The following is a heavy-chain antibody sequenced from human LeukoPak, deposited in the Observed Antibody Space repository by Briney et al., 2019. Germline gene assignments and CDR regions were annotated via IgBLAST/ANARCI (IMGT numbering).Heavy chain of an antibody. CDR2: INHSGST. CDR1: GGSISSGDYY. D-gene: IGHD3-22*01. Sequence: PSETLSLTCTVSGGSISSGDYYWSWIRQPPGKGLEWIGEINHSGSTNYDPSLKSRVTISVDTSKNQFSLKLSSVTAADTAVYYCARAEYDSSGYSSVWFDPWGQGTLVTVSS. J-gene: IGHJ5*02. CDR3: ARAEYDSSGYSSVWFDP. V-gene: IGHV4-30-4*01.